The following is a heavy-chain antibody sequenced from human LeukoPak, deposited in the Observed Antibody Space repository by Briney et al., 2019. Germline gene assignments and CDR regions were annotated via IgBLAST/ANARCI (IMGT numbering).Heavy chain of an antibody. D-gene: IGHD6-13*01. CDR3: ARGRIAAAGNWFDP. CDR1: GDSVSSDSYY. J-gene: IGHJ5*02. Sequence: SETLSLTCTVSGDSVSSDSYYWSWIRQPPGKGLEWIGYIYYSGSTNYNPSLKSRVTISVDTSKNQFSLKLSSVTAADTAVYYCARGRIAAAGNWFDPWGQGTLVTVSS. V-gene: IGHV4-61*01. CDR2: IYYSGST.